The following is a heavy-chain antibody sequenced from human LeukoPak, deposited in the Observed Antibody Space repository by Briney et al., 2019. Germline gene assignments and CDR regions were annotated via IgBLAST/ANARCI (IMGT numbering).Heavy chain of an antibody. V-gene: IGHV1-58*02. Sequence: ASVKVSCKASGFTFTSSAMQWVRQARGQRLEWIGWIVVGSGNTNYAQKFQERVTITRDMSTSTAYMELSSLRSEDTAVYYCAADSGSGSYLGVYYYYYGMDVWGQGTTVTVSS. D-gene: IGHD1-26*01. CDR3: AADSGSGSYLGVYYYYYGMDV. CDR2: IVVGSGNT. J-gene: IGHJ6*02. CDR1: GFTFTSSA.